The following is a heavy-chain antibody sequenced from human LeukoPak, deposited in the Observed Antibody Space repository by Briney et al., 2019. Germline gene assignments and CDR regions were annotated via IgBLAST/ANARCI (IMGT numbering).Heavy chain of an antibody. CDR1: GGSFSGYY. CDR2: INHSGGT. J-gene: IGHJ4*02. D-gene: IGHD3-22*01. CDR3: AGGSLYYDSSGYKLGYFDY. Sequence: SETLSLACAVYGGSFSGYYWSWIRQPPGKGLEWIGEINHSGGTNYNPSLKSRVTISVDTSKNQFSLKLSSVTAADTAVYYCAGGSLYYDSSGYKLGYFDYWGQGTLVTVSS. V-gene: IGHV4-34*01.